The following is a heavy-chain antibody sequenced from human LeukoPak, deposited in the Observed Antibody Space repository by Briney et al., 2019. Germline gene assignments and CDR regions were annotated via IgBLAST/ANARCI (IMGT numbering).Heavy chain of an antibody. D-gene: IGHD3-22*01. V-gene: IGHV4-34*01. J-gene: IGHJ4*02. CDR3: ARGPSTYYYDSSGLQFGY. Sequence: SETLSLTCAVYGGSFSGYYWSWIRQPPGKGLEWIGEINHSGSTNYNPSLKSRVTISVDTSKNQFSLKLSPVTAADTAVYYCARGPSTYYYDSSGLQFGYWGQGTLVTVSS. CDR1: GGSFSGYY. CDR2: INHSGST.